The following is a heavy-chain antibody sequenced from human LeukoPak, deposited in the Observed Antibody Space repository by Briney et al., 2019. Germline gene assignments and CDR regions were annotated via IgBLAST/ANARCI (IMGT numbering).Heavy chain of an antibody. CDR2: INHSGST. D-gene: IGHD2-21*02. CDR1: GGSFNGYY. Sequence: PSETLSLTCAVYGGSFNGYYWSWIRQPPGKGLEWIGEINHSGSTNYNPSLKSRVTISVDTSKNQFSLKLSSVTAADTAVYYCARGTFYWASRVVVTATAGWFDPWGQGTLVTVSS. J-gene: IGHJ5*02. V-gene: IGHV4-34*01. CDR3: ARGTFYWASRVVVTATAGWFDP.